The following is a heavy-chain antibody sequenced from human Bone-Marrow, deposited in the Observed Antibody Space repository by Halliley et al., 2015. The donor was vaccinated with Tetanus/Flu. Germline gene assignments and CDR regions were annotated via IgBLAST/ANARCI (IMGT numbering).Heavy chain of an antibody. CDR2: IYYSGST. D-gene: IGHD3-10*01. CDR3: ARGHYYYGSGSYFDF. V-gene: IGHV4-31*03. Sequence: SLRLSCTVTFSRGSISSGGSYLDWIRQHPGKGLEWIGHIYYSGSTYYNPSLRSRLTISVDTSKNQLSLRLRSVTAADTAVYYCARGHYYYGSGSYFDFWGQGTLVTVSS. J-gene: IGHJ4*02. CDR1: RGSISSGGSY.